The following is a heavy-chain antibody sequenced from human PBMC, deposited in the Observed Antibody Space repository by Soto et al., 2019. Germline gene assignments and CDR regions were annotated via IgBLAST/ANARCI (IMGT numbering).Heavy chain of an antibody. V-gene: IGHV4-59*12. D-gene: IGHD3-10*01. CDR2: IYYSGST. J-gene: IGHJ6*02. CDR3: AKGRQSQLLWFGNYYYYGMDV. CDR1: GGSISSYY. Sequence: SETLSLTCTVSGGSISSYYWSWIRQPPGKGLEWIGYIYYSGSTNYNPSLKSRVTISVDTSKNQFSLKLSSVTAEDTAVYYCAKGRQSQLLWFGNYYYYGMDVWGQGTTVTVSS.